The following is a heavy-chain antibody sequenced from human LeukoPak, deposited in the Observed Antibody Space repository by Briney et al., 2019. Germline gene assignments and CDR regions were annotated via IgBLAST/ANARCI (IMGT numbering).Heavy chain of an antibody. CDR3: AREHSSSSGKVFDY. J-gene: IGHJ4*02. V-gene: IGHV1-2*02. CDR1: GYTFPGYY. D-gene: IGHD6-6*01. Sequence: ASVKVSCKASGYTFPGYYMHWVRQAPGQGLEWMGWINPNSGGTNYAQKFQGRVTMTRDTSISTAYMELSRLRSDDTAVCYCAREHSSSSGKVFDYWGQGTLVTVSS. CDR2: INPNSGGT.